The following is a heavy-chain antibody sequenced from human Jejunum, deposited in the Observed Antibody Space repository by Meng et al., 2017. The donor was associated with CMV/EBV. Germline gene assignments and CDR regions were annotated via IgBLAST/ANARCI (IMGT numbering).Heavy chain of an antibody. Sequence: SGFTFSSYWMHWARQVPGKGLVWVARINGDGSTTNYADSVKGRFTISRDSAKNTLYLQMNSLRAEDTAVYYCVRDLISGVVPLGYWGQGTLVTVSS. CDR3: VRDLISGVVPLGY. D-gene: IGHD3-3*01. CDR2: INGDGSTT. CDR1: GFTFSSYW. J-gene: IGHJ4*02. V-gene: IGHV3-74*01.